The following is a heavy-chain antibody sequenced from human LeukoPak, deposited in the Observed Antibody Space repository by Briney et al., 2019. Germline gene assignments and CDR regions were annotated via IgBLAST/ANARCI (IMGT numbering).Heavy chain of an antibody. Sequence: PSETLSLTCTVSGGSISSYYWSWIRQPPGKGLEWIGYIYYSGSTNYKSSLKSRVTISVDTSKNQFSLKLSSVTAADTAVYYCARTTEGGYSYGYFYYYYMDVWGKGTAVTISS. CDR2: IYYSGST. V-gene: IGHV4-59*01. D-gene: IGHD5-18*01. CDR3: ARTTEGGYSYGYFYYYYMDV. CDR1: GGSISSYY. J-gene: IGHJ6*03.